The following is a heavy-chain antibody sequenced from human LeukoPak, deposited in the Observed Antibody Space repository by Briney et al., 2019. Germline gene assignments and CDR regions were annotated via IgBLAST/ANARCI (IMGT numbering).Heavy chain of an antibody. CDR3: AKGGYTTWFDP. CDR1: GFTFREYS. J-gene: IGHJ5*02. V-gene: IGHV3-23*01. D-gene: IGHD2-15*01. Sequence: GGSLRLSCAASGFTFREYSMSWVRQAPGKGLEWVSNIRSNGGDTYYTDSVKGRFTISRDNSKNTLNLEMNSLRAGDTAVYYCAKGGYTTWFDPWGQGTLVTVSS. CDR2: IRSNGGDT.